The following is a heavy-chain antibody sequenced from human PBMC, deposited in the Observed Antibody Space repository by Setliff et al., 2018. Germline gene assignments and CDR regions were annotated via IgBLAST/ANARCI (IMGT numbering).Heavy chain of an antibody. D-gene: IGHD4-4*01. CDR2: IKSSLEGATS. CDR3: TTGPRDSRNYLNWFNP. Sequence: GGSLRLSCSVSGITFKNAWMTWVRQAPGKGPEWVGRIKSSLEGATSDYGAPAKGRFTISRDDSKNMIFLHMNNLKTGDTGFYYCTTGPRDSRNYLNWFNPWGQGTLVTVS. J-gene: IGHJ5*02. CDR1: GITFKNAW. V-gene: IGHV3-15*01.